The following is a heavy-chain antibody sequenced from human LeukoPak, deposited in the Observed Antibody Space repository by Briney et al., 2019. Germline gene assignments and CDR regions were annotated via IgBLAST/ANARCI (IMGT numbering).Heavy chain of an antibody. V-gene: IGHV4-34*01. Sequence: PSETLSLTCAVYGGSFSGYYRSWIRQPPGKGLEWIGEINHSGSTNYNPSLKSRVTISVDTSKNQFSLKLSSVTAADTAVYYCARVITMVRGGEDYWGQGTLVTVSS. CDR3: ARVITMVRGGEDY. D-gene: IGHD3-10*01. CDR1: GGSFSGYY. J-gene: IGHJ4*02. CDR2: INHSGST.